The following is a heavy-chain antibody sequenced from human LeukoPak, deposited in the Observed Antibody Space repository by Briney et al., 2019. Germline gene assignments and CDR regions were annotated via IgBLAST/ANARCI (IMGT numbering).Heavy chain of an antibody. CDR3: ARAPGIAATLDY. Sequence: SVKVSCKASGGTFSSYAISWVRQAPGQGLEWMGGIIPIFGTANYAQKFQGRVTITADESTSTAYMELSSLRSEDTAVYYCARAPGIAATLDYWGQGTLVTVSS. CDR1: GGTFSSYA. V-gene: IGHV1-69*01. D-gene: IGHD2-15*01. J-gene: IGHJ4*02. CDR2: IIPIFGTA.